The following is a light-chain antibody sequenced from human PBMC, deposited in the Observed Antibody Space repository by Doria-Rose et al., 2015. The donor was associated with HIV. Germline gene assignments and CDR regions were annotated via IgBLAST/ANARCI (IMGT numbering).Light chain of an antibody. V-gene: IGKV1-5*03. Sequence: DIRLTQSPSTLSASVGDRVTITCRASQSISAWLAWYQQKPGKAPKLLIYKASSLESGVPSRFSGSGSGTEFTLTITSLQPDDFATYLCQHYNRPWTFGQGTKVEIK. CDR3: QHYNRPWT. CDR1: QSISAW. CDR2: KAS. J-gene: IGKJ1*01.